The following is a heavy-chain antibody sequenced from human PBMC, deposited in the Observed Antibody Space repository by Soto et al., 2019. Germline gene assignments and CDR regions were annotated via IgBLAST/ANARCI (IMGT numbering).Heavy chain of an antibody. CDR3: TSDNCGGRDS. V-gene: IGHV3-74*01. D-gene: IGHD2-21*01. J-gene: IGHJ4*02. CDR1: GFAFSSYW. Sequence: EVQLVESGGGLVQPGGSLRLSCAASGFAFSSYWMHWVRHAPGKGLVWVSRIDPYETGINYADSVKGRFTISRDNAKNTLYLQMNSLRSEDTAVYYCTSDNCGGRDSWGQGTLVTVSS. CDR2: IDPYETGI.